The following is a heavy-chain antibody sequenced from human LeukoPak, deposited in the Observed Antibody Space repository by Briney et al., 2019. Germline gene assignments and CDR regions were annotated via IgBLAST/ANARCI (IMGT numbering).Heavy chain of an antibody. CDR1: GFTFDDYA. CDR2: ISGDGGST. Sequence: GGSVRLSCAASGFTFDDYAMHWVRQAPGKGLEWVSLISGDGGSTYYADSVKGRFTISRDNSKNSLYLQMNSLRTEDTSLYYCATGRACYYGSGSFYTAFENWGQGALVTVSS. J-gene: IGHJ4*03. CDR3: ATGRACYYGSGSFYTAFEN. D-gene: IGHD3-10*01. V-gene: IGHV3-43*02.